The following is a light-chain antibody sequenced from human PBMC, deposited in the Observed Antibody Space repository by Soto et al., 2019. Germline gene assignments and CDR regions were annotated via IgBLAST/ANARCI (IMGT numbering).Light chain of an antibody. V-gene: IGLV2-23*01. Sequence: QSALTQPASVSGSPGQSITISCTGTSSDVGSYNLVSWYQQHPGKAPQLMIYEGSKRPSGVSNRFSGSKSGNTASLTISGLQADDEADYYCCSYAGNTTPYVFGTGTKVTVL. J-gene: IGLJ1*01. CDR2: EGS. CDR3: CSYAGNTTPYV. CDR1: SSDVGSYNL.